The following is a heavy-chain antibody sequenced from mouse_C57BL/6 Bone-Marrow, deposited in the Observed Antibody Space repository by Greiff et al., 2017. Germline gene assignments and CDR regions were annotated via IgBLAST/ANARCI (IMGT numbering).Heavy chain of an antibody. Sequence: VQLQQPGAELVKPGASVKMSCKASGYTFTSYWITWVKQRPGQGLEWIGDIYPGSGSTNYNEKFKSKATLYVDTSSSTAYMLHSSLTSEDSAVVYCGRRRDPYCDMDVWGKGTTVTVSS. D-gene: IGHD3-3*01. CDR1: GYTFTSYW. CDR3: GRRRDPYCDMDV. J-gene: IGHJ1*03. CDR2: IYPGSGST. V-gene: IGHV1-55*01.